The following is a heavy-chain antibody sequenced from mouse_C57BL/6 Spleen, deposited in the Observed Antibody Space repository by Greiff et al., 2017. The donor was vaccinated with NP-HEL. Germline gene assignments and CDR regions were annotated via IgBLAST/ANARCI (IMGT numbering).Heavy chain of an antibody. CDR2: IDPSDSYT. CDR1: GYTFTSYW. D-gene: IGHD6-1*01. CDR3: ARPSHRYAMDY. J-gene: IGHJ4*01. Sequence: QVQLQQPGAELVMPGASVKLSCKASGYTFTSYWMHWVKQRPGQGLEWIGEIDPSDSYTNYNQKFKGKSTLTVDKSSSTAYMQLSSLTSEDSAVYYCARPSHRYAMDYWGQGTSVTVSS. V-gene: IGHV1-69*01.